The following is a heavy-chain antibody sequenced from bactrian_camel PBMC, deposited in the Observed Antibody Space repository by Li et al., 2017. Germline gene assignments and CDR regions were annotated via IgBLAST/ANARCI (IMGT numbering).Heavy chain of an antibody. Sequence: HVQLVESGGGLVQPGGSLRLSCAASGFTFSSYTMSWVRQAPGKGLEWVSSISPDGSNTYHTDSVKGRFTISQDNAKNTLYLQMNSLKPEDTAVYYCVRGDIVVVVTVTPTLVTGARGPRSPSP. J-gene: IGHJ6*01. V-gene: IGHV3S7*01. D-gene: IGHD2*01. CDR3: VRGDIVVVVTVTPTLVT. CDR2: ISPDGSNT. CDR1: GFTFSSYT.